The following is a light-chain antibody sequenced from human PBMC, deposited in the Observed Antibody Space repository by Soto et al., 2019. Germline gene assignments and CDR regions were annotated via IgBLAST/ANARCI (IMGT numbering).Light chain of an antibody. J-gene: IGKJ5*01. CDR2: AAS. Sequence: EIVLTQSPGTLSLSPGERATLSCRASQSVSSSYLAWYQHKPGQAPRLLIYAASSRATGSPDRFSGGGSGTDFTLTISRLEPEDFAAYYCQQYGYSPITFGQGTRLEIK. CDR1: QSVSSSY. CDR3: QQYGYSPIT. V-gene: IGKV3-20*01.